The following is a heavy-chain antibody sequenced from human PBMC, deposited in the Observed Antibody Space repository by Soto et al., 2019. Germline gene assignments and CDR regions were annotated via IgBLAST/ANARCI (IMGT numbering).Heavy chain of an antibody. V-gene: IGHV4-30-4*01. CDR1: GGSISSGDYY. J-gene: IGHJ4*02. D-gene: IGHD1-20*01. Sequence: PSETLSLTCTVSGGSISSGDYYWSWIRQPPGKGLEWIGYIYYSGSTYYNPSLKSRVTISVDTSKNQFSLKLSSVTAADTAVYYCAREGTDLTGPLAYWGQGTLVT. CDR3: AREGTDLTGPLAY. CDR2: IYYSGST.